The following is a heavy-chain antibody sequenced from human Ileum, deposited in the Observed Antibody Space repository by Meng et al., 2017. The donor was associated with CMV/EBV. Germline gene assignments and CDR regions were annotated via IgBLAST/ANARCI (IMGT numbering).Heavy chain of an antibody. V-gene: IGHV5-51*04. CDR3: ARRYSGSYWDY. D-gene: IGHD1-26*01. CDR1: GYTFSSYL. J-gene: IGHJ4*02. Sequence: SCKGSGYTFSSYLLGWVRQMPGKGLEWMGMIYPGDSDTRYSPSFEGQITISADEPISTAYLQWASLKASDSAFYYCARRYSGSYWDYWGRGTLVTVSS. CDR2: IYPGDSDT.